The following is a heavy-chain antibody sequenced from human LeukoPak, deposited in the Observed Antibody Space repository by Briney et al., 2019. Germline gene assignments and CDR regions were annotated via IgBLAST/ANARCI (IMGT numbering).Heavy chain of an antibody. CDR3: ARDQGYCTNGVCYTTFDI. Sequence: PGGSLRLSCAASGFTFSSYAMHWVRQAPGKGLEWVAVISYDGSNKYYADSVKGRFTISRDNSKNTLYLQMNSLRAEDTAVYYCARDQGYCTNGVCYTTFDIWGQGTMVTVSS. J-gene: IGHJ3*02. D-gene: IGHD2-8*01. CDR1: GFTFSSYA. V-gene: IGHV3-30-3*01. CDR2: ISYDGSNK.